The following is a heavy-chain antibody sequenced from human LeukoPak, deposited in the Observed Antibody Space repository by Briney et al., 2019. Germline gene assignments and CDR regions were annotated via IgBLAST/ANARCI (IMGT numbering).Heavy chain of an antibody. V-gene: IGHV4-39*07. CDR2: IYYSGST. D-gene: IGHD5-18*01. CDR3: ARDGQVDTATPFDY. Sequence: SETLSLTCTVSGGSISSSSYYWGWIRQPPGKGLEWIGSIYYSGSTYYNPSLKSRVTISVDTSKNQFSLKLSSVTAADTAVYYCARDGQVDTATPFDYWGQGTLVTVSS. J-gene: IGHJ4*02. CDR1: GGSISSSSYY.